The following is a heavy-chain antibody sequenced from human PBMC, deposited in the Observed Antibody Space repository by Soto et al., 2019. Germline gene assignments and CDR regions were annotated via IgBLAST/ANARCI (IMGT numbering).Heavy chain of an antibody. CDR3: ARQLVVVPAARPGMDV. J-gene: IGHJ6*02. CDR2: INAGNGNT. V-gene: IGHV1-3*01. CDR1: GYTFTSYA. Sequence: ASVKVSCKASGYTFTSYAMHWLRQSPGQRLEWMGWINAGNGNTKYSQKFQGRVTITRDTSASTAYMELSSLRSEDTAVYYCARQLVVVPAARPGMDVWGQGTTVTVS. D-gene: IGHD2-2*01.